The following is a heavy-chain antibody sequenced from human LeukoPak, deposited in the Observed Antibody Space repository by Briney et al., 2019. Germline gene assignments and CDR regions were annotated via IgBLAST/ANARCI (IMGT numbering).Heavy chain of an antibody. V-gene: IGHV4-39*07. Sequence: PSETLSLTCTVSGGSISSSSYYWGWIRQPPGKGLEWIGSIYYSGSTYYNPSLKSRVTISVDTSKNQFSLKLSSVTAADTAVYYCARDHGYSSSWYFDYWGQGTLVTVSS. CDR2: IYYSGST. CDR3: ARDHGYSSSWYFDY. J-gene: IGHJ4*02. D-gene: IGHD6-13*01. CDR1: GGSISSSSYY.